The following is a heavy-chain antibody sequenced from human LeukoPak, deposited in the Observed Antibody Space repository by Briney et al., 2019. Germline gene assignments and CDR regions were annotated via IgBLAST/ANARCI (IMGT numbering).Heavy chain of an antibody. J-gene: IGHJ4*02. V-gene: IGHV3-53*01. D-gene: IGHD2-15*01. Sequence: GGSLRVSCAASSFIPSSHYTNWVRQAPGKGLEWVSVTYCGGSTYYSDSVMGRFTISRDNSKNTLYLQMNNVRVEEKAVYYCARGEVVAARFDFWGQGTLVTVSS. CDR1: SFIPSSHY. CDR2: TYCGGST. CDR3: ARGEVVAARFDF.